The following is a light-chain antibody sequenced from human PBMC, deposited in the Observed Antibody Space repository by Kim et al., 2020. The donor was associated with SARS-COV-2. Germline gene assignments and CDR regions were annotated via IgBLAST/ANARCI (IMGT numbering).Light chain of an antibody. CDR2: DAS. J-gene: IGKJ1*01. CDR3: QQRSIWPPT. Sequence: EVVLTQSPATMSLSPGERATLSCRASQIVSRSLAWYQQKPGQAPRLLMYDASNRATGIPTRFSGSGSGTEFTLTISSLEPEDVAVYYCQQRSIWPPTFGQGTKVYIK. V-gene: IGKV3-11*01. CDR1: QIVSRS.